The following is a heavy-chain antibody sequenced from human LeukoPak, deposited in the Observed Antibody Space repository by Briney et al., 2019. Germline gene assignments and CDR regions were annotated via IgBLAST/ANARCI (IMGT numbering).Heavy chain of an antibody. D-gene: IGHD3-22*01. CDR2: ISSSGSPI. V-gene: IGHV3-11*04. Sequence: GGSLRLSCAASGFTVRDNYMSWVRQAPGKGLEWVSYISSSGSPIYYADSVKGRFTISRDNAKNSLYLQMNSLRAEDTAVYYCARSTMMVVVYFDSWGQGTLVTVSS. CDR3: ARSTMMVVVYFDS. CDR1: GFTVRDNY. J-gene: IGHJ4*02.